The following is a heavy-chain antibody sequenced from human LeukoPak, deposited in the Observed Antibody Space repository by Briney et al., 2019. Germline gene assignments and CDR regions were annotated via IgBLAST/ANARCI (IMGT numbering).Heavy chain of an antibody. J-gene: IGHJ5*02. CDR3: ARDGLRYYDTSGYSSWFAP. CDR2: INPNSGGT. Sequence: ASVKVSCKASGYTFTGYYMHWVRQAPGQGLEWMGWINPNSGGTNYAQKFQGRVTMTRDTSISTAYMELSRLRSDDTAVYYCARDGLRYYDTSGYSSWFAPWGHRTLVTLSS. D-gene: IGHD3-22*01. CDR1: GYTFTGYY. V-gene: IGHV1-2*02.